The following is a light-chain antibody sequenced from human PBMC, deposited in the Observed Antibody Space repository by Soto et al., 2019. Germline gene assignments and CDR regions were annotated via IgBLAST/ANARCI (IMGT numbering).Light chain of an antibody. CDR2: STN. J-gene: IGLJ3*02. Sequence: QSVLTQPPSASGTPGQRVTISCSGSSSNIGSNTVYWFQQLPGTAPKLLIYSTNQRPSGVPDRFSGSKSGTSASLAISGLQSEDEADYYCAAWDDSLNGRWVFGGGTKLTVL. CDR1: SSNIGSNT. CDR3: AAWDDSLNGRWV. V-gene: IGLV1-44*01.